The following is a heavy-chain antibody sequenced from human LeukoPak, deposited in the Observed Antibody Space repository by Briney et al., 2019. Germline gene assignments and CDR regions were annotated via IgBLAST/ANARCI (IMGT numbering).Heavy chain of an antibody. CDR2: IWYGGSDK. CDR1: GFTFNTYG. D-gene: IGHD2-8*02. V-gene: IGHV3-33*06. Sequence: GGSLKLSCAASGFTFNTYGMHWVRQAPGRGLEWVAVIWYGGSDKYYAESVKGRFTISRDNSKNTLSLQMNSLRVEDTAMYYCAKGVGRTSGRNPDYWGQGTLVTVSS. J-gene: IGHJ4*02. CDR3: AKGVGRTSGRNPDY.